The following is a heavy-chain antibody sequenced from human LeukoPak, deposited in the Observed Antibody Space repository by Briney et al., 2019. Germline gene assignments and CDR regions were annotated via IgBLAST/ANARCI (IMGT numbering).Heavy chain of an antibody. CDR2: ISYAGNNK. J-gene: IGHJ6*02. CDR3: AKDDGQRDASGTYYYYGMDV. Sequence: GGSLRLSCAASGFTFSNYGIHWVRQAPGKGLEWVAVISYAGNNKYYADSVKGRFTISTDNFKNTLYLQMNSLRAEDTAVYYCAKDDGQRDASGTYYYYGMDVWGQGTTVTVSS. D-gene: IGHD3-10*01. V-gene: IGHV3-30*18. CDR1: GFTFSNYG.